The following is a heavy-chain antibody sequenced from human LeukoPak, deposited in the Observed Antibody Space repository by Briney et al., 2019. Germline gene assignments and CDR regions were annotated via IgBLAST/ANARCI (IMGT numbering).Heavy chain of an antibody. CDR3: ARVTGRSLLPNRHYYDSSGYYFFDF. D-gene: IGHD3-22*01. V-gene: IGHV4-34*01. Sequence: SETLSLTCADYGGSFSGYYWSGIRQPLGEGGEWIGEINHSGGTNYNPSLRSRVTISVDTSKNQFYLKLSSVTAADTAVYYCARVTGRSLLPNRHYYDSSGYYFFDFWGQGTLVTVSS. J-gene: IGHJ4*02. CDR2: INHSGGT. CDR1: GGSFSGYY.